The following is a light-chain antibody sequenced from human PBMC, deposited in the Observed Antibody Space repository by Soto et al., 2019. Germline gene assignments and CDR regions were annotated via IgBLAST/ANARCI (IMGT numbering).Light chain of an antibody. CDR2: DAS. CDR1: QSVSTF. V-gene: IGKV3-11*01. Sequence: EIVLTQFPATLSLSPGERATLSCRASQSVSTFLAWYQQKPGQAPRLVVYDASKRATGIPARFSGSGSGTDSTLTISSIETQDSAVYYCQQRSSWRVTVGGETKVDSK. J-gene: IGKJ4*01. CDR3: QQRSSWRVT.